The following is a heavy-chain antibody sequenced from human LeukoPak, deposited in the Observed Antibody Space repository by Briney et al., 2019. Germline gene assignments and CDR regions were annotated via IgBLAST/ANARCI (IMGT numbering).Heavy chain of an antibody. CDR2: IYYSGST. V-gene: IGHV4-59*01. D-gene: IGHD3-22*01. J-gene: IGHJ5*02. Sequence: PSETLSLTCTVSGGSISSYYWSWIRQPPGKGLEWIGYIYYSGSTNYDPSLKSRVTISVDTSKNQFSLKLSSVTAADTAVYYCARMKGTYYYDSSGYYPVNWFDPWGQGTLVTVSS. CDR1: GGSISSYY. CDR3: ARMKGTYYYDSSGYYPVNWFDP.